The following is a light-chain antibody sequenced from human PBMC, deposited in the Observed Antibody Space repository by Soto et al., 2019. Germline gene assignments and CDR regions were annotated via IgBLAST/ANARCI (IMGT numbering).Light chain of an antibody. CDR3: QQSYSTTWT. CDR2: AAS. J-gene: IGKJ1*01. Sequence: DIQMTQPPSSLAASLGERVTITCRASQGISTYLNWYQQKPGKAPKLLIYAASSLQSGVPSRFSGSGSETDFTLTISSLQPEHFATYSCQQSYSTTWTFGQGTKVDIK. CDR1: QGISTY. V-gene: IGKV1-39*01.